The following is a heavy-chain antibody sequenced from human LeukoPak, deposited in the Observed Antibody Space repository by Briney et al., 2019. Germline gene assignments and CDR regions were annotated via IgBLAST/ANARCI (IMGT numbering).Heavy chain of an antibody. CDR2: IYSGGST. D-gene: IGHD2-2*01. CDR1: GFTVSSNY. CDR3: ARDSLHPNCSSTSCYATNWYFDL. J-gene: IGHJ2*01. V-gene: IGHV3-53*01. Sequence: PGGSLRPSCAASGFTVSSNYMSWVRQAPGKGLEWVSVIYSGGSTYYADSVKGRFTISRDNSKNTLYLQMNSLRAEDTAVYYCARDSLHPNCSSTSCYATNWYFDLWGRGTLVTVSS.